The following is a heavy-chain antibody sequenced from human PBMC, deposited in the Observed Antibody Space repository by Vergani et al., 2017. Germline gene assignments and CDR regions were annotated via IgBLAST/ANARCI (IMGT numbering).Heavy chain of an antibody. J-gene: IGHJ4*02. CDR1: GGSISSYY. V-gene: IGHV4-59*01. Sequence: QVQLQESGPGLVKPSETLSLTCTVSGGSISSYYWSWIRQPPGKGLEWIGYIYYSGSTNYNPSLKSRVTISVDTSKNQFSLKLSSVTAADTAVYYCARDRYSGNGLDDWGQGTLVTVSS. D-gene: IGHD1-26*01. CDR3: ARDRYSGNGLDD. CDR2: IYYSGST.